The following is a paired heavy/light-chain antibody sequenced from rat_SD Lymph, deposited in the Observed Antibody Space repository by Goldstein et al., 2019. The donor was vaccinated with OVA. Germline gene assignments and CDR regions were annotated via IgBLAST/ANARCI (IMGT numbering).Heavy chain of an antibody. CDR3: VRHGERIHFDY. Sequence: EVQLVESGGGLVQPGRSLKLSCAASGFTFINDYMAWIRQAPKKGLEWVATISTRGTTTYYPDSVRGRFTISRDNTKNSLSLQMSSLKSEDTATYYCVRHGERIHFDYWGQGVMVTVSS. CDR2: ISTRGTTT. CDR1: GFTFINDY. D-gene: IGHD1-6*01. V-gene: IGHV5-25*01. J-gene: IGHJ2*01.
Light chain of an antibody. CDR1: EGISND. V-gene: IGKV12S8*01. Sequence: DIQMTQSPASLSASLGETVSIECLASEGISNDLAWYQQKSGKSPHLLIFTASRLKDGVPSRFSGSGSGTRYSLKISGMQPEDEAEYFCQQSYKYPLTFGSGTKLEIK. CDR2: TAS. CDR3: QQSYKYPLT. J-gene: IGKJ5*01.